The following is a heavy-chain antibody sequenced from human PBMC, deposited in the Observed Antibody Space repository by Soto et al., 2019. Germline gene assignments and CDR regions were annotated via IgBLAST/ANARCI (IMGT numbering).Heavy chain of an antibody. CDR2: VYYLGST. J-gene: IGHJ4*02. V-gene: IGHV4-59*01. D-gene: IGHD3-10*01. Sequence: KPSETLSLTCTVSGGSMSEYFWSWIRQSPGKGLEWIGYVYYLGSTDCNPSLKSRVTISVDTSKRQFSLKLSSVTVADTAVYYCARDGYDGSGSPYPAYWGPGAQVTVSS. CDR1: GGSMSEYF. CDR3: ARDGYDGSGSPYPAY.